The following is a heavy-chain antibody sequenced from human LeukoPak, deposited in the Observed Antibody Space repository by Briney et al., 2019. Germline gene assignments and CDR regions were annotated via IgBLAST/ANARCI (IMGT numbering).Heavy chain of an antibody. D-gene: IGHD4-17*01. J-gene: IGHJ3*02. Sequence: GGSLRLSCAASGFTFDDYAMHWVRHAPGKGLEWVSGISWNSGSIGYADSVKGRFTISRDNAKNSLYLQMNSLRAEDTAVYYCARDLAVRAFDIWGQGTMVTVSS. V-gene: IGHV3-9*01. CDR2: ISWNSGSI. CDR1: GFTFDDYA. CDR3: ARDLAVRAFDI.